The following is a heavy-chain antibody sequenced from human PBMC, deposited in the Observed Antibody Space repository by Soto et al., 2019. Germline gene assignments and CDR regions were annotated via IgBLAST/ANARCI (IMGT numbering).Heavy chain of an antibody. CDR3: ARHQGQLAIDQ. CDR1: GGSISSHY. CDR2: IYYSGGT. V-gene: IGHV4-59*08. D-gene: IGHD2-2*01. Sequence: SETLSLTCTVSGGSISSHYWSWIRQPPGKGLEWIGYIYYSGGTNYNPSLKSRVTISINTSKTQFSLNLSSVTAADTAVYYCARHQGQLAIDQWGQGTLVTVSS. J-gene: IGHJ4*02.